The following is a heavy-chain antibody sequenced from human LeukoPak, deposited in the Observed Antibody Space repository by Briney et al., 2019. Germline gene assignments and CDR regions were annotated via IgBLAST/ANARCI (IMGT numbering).Heavy chain of an antibody. CDR3: ARVEWLRLYYGMDV. CDR1: GFTFSNYW. D-gene: IGHD5-12*01. CDR2: IRSDGSST. Sequence: GGSLRLSCAASGFTFSNYWMHWVRQVPGKGLVWVSRIRSDGSSTSYAGSVKGRFTISRDNAKNSLYLQMNSLRAEDTAVYYCARVEWLRLYYGMDVWGQGTTVTVSS. V-gene: IGHV3-74*01. J-gene: IGHJ6*02.